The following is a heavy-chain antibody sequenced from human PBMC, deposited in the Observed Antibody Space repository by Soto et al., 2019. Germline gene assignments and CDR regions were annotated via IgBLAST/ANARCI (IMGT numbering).Heavy chain of an antibody. CDR2: MNPNSGNT. J-gene: IGHJ4*02. CDR1: GYTFTSYD. V-gene: IGHV1-8*01. Sequence: ASVKVSCKASGYTFTSYDINWVQQATGQGLEWMGWMNPNSGNTGYAQKFQGRVTMTRNTSISTAYMELSSLRSEDTAVYYCARGRSSGWEYYFDYWGQGTLVTVSS. D-gene: IGHD6-19*01. CDR3: ARGRSSGWEYYFDY.